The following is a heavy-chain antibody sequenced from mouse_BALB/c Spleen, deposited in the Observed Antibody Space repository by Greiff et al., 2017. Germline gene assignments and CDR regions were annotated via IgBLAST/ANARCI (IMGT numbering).Heavy chain of an antibody. CDR1: GFSLTDYG. D-gene: IGHD1-1*01. V-gene: IGHV2-6-5*01. J-gene: IGHJ4*01. CDR3: AKHKYYGSSYYAMDY. CDR2: IWGGGST. Sequence: VHLVESGPGLVAPSQSLSITCTVSGFSLTDYGVSWIRQPPGKGLEWLGVIWGGGSTYYNSALKSRLSISKDNSKSQVFLKMNSLQTDDTAMYYCAKHKYYGSSYYAMDYWGEGTAVTVSS.